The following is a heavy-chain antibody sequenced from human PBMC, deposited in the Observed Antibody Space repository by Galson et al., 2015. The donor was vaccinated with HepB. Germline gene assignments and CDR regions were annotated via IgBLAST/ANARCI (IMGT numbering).Heavy chain of an antibody. CDR3: ARNRWDIVEIVYAMHPHLDK. CDR1: GFIFTSYS. CDR2: TSYDGSKT. J-gene: IGHJ4*02. Sequence: SLRLSCAASGFIFTSYSMHWVRQAPGKGLEWVAVTSYDGSKTYYADSVRGRFTISRDNSKNTLFLQMNSLRNEDTAVYFCARNRWDIVEIVYAMHPHLDKWGQGTLVTVSS. D-gene: IGHD2-15*01. V-gene: IGHV3-30*04.